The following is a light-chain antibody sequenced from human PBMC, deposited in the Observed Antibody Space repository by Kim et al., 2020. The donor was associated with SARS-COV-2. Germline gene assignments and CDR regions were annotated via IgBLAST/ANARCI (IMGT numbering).Light chain of an antibody. V-gene: IGLV3-19*01. CDR3: NSRDSSGNHYV. Sequence: SSELTQDPAVSVALGQTVRITCQGDSLRSYYASWYQQKPGQAPVLVIYGKNNRPSGIPDRFSGSSSGNTASLTITGAQAEDEADYYCNSRDSSGNHYVFGTGTKVTGL. J-gene: IGLJ1*01. CDR1: SLRSYY. CDR2: GKN.